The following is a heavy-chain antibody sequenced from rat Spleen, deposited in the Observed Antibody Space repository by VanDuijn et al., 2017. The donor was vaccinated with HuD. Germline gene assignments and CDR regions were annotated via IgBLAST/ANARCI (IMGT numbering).Heavy chain of an antibody. Sequence: EVQLVESGGGLVQPGRSLKVSCAASGFTFSDFGMAWVRQAPTKGLECVATISYGDGSGHSSTYYRESVRGRFTISRDNAKSTLSLQMDSLRYEDTATYYCARRHYGYTDYFDYWGQGVMVTVSS. D-gene: IGHD1-9*01. J-gene: IGHJ2*01. CDR3: ARRHYGYTDYFDY. CDR2: ISYGDGSGHSST. V-gene: IGHV5-29*01. CDR1: GFTFSDFG.